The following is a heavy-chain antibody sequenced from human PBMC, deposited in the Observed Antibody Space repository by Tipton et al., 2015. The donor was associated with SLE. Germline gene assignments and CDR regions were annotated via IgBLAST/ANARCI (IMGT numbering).Heavy chain of an antibody. J-gene: IGHJ4*02. CDR2: MYYSGCT. Sequence: LRLSCTVSGGSITSYYWCWIRQPPGKGLEWIGYMYYSGCTNYNPSLKSRVTISVDTSKNQFSLKLNSVTAADTAVYYCARGIVGEYVYWGQGTLVPVSS. CDR3: ARGIVGEYVY. V-gene: IGHV4-59*01. CDR1: GGSITSYY. D-gene: IGHD3-16*01.